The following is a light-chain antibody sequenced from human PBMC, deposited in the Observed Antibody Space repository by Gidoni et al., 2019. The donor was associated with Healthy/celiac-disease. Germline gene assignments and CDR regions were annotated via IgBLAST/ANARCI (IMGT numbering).Light chain of an antibody. Sequence: VVWMTPSPSLLSASTGDRVTISCRRSQLISSYLAWYQQKPGKAPELLIYAASTLQSGGQSRFSGSGYGTDFNRNISWLKSEEFATNYGQQDYSFPRTFGQGTKVEIK. J-gene: IGKJ1*01. CDR1: QLISSY. CDR2: AAS. V-gene: IGKV1D-8*01. CDR3: QQDYSFPRT.